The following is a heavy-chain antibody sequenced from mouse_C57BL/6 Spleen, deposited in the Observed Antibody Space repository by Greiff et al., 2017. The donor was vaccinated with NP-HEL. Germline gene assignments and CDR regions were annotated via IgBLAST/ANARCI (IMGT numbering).Heavy chain of an antibody. Sequence: EVHLVESGEGLVKPGGSLKLSCAASGFTFSSYAMSWVRQTPEKRLEWVAYISSGGDYIYYADTVKGRFTISRDNARNTLYLQMSSLKSEDTAMYYCTIYDYDEAYYYAMDYWGQGTSVTVSS. CDR3: TIYDYDEAYYYAMDY. CDR1: GFTFSSYA. D-gene: IGHD2-4*01. CDR2: ISSGGDYI. V-gene: IGHV5-9-1*02. J-gene: IGHJ4*01.